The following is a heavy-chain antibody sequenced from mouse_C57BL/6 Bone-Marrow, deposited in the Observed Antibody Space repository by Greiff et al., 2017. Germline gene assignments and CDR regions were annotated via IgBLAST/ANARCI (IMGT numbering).Heavy chain of an antibody. CDR1: GYTFTSYW. V-gene: IGHV1-5*01. D-gene: IGHD2-4*01. CDR3: TRRLRRGYFDV. J-gene: IGHJ1*03. Sequence: VQLKQSGTVLARPGASVKMSCKTSGYTFTSYWMHWVKQRPGQGLEWIGAIYPGNSDTSYNQKFKGKATLTAVTSASTAYMELSSLTNEDSAVYYWTRRLRRGYFDVWGTGTTVTVSS. CDR2: IYPGNSDT.